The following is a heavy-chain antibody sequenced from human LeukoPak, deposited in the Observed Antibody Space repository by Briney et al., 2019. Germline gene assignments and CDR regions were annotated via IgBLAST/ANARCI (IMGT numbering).Heavy chain of an antibody. CDR2: MQTSGRI. J-gene: IGHJ4*02. D-gene: IGHD5-24*01. V-gene: IGHV4-4*07. CDR3: ARGHGDSRSVFDY. CDR1: GGSIASYH. Sequence: PSETLSLTCTVSGGSIASYHWSLVRQPAGKGLEWIGRMQTSGRIDYNLSLKSRLTMSVDRSKNHLSLRLSSVVAADTAVYYCARGHGDSRSVFDYWGQGILVTISS.